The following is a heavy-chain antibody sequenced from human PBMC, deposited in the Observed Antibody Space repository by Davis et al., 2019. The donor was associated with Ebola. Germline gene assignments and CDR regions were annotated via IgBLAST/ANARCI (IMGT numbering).Heavy chain of an antibody. CDR2: VYYSGST. CDR1: GGSISGSL. CDR3: ASNDFGDVGPDY. J-gene: IGHJ4*02. D-gene: IGHD4-17*01. Sequence: MPSETLSLTCIVSGGSISGSLWSWWSWIRQSPGKQLEWTGYVYYSGSTNYNPSLKSRVTISVDTSKNQFSLRLSSVTAADTAVYYCASNDFGDVGPDYWGQGTLVTVSS. V-gene: IGHV4-59*08.